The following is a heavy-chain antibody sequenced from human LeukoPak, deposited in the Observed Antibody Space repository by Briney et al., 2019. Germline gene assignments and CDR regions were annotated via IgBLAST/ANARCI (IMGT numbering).Heavy chain of an antibody. CDR1: GFTFSSYG. CDR3: AKDRELLLRQYYFDY. D-gene: IGHD3-22*01. CDR2: ISGSGGST. Sequence: GGSLRLSCAASGFTFSSYGMSWVRQAPGKGLEWVSGISGSGGSTYYADSVKGRFTIPRDNSKNTLYLQMNSLRAEDTAVYYCAKDRELLLRQYYFDYWGQGTLVTVSS. V-gene: IGHV3-23*01. J-gene: IGHJ4*02.